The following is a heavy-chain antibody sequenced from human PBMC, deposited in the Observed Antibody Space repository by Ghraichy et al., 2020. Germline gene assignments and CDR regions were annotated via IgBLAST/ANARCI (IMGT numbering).Heavy chain of an antibody. CDR2: IYYSGST. D-gene: IGHD4-11*01. J-gene: IGHJ6*02. V-gene: IGHV4-59*08. Sequence: SQTLSLTCTVSGGSISSYYWSWIRQPPGKGLEWIGYIYYSGSTNYNPSLKSRVTISVDTSKNQFSLKLSSVTAADTAVYYCARSMTTVTPRYYGMDVWGQGTTVTVSS. CDR1: GGSISSYY. CDR3: ARSMTTVTPRYYGMDV.